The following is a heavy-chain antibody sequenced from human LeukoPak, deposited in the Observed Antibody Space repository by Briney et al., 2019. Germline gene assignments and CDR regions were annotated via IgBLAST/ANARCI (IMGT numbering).Heavy chain of an antibody. CDR2: ISGSGGNT. CDR1: GFTFNGYA. V-gene: IGHV3-23*01. D-gene: IGHD4-23*01. CDR3: AERGYGGDSISSNWFDP. Sequence: GGTLRLSCAASGFTFNGYAMSWVRQAPGKGLEWVSTISGSGGNTYYADSVKGRFTISRDNSKNTLSLQMNSLRAEDTGVYYCAERGYGGDSISSNWFDPWGQGTLVTVSS. J-gene: IGHJ5*02.